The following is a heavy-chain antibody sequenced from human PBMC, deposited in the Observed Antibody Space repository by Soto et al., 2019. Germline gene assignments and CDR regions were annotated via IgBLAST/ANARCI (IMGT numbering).Heavy chain of an antibody. V-gene: IGHV3-21*01. CDR3: ARDSRVEMPAIGDY. CDR1: GFTLSSYS. Sequence: AGGSLRLSCAASGFTLSSYSMNWVRQAPGKGLEWVSSISSSSSYISYADSVKGRFTISRDNAKNSLYLQMNSLRAEDTAVYYCARDSRVEMPAIGDYWRQGTLVIVSS. CDR2: ISSSSSYI. J-gene: IGHJ4*02. D-gene: IGHD2-15*01.